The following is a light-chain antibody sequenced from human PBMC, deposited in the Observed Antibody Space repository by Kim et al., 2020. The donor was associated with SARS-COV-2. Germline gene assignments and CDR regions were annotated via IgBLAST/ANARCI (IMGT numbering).Light chain of an antibody. CDR1: SLRSYY. CDR2: GKN. Sequence: SSELTQDPAVSVALGQTVRITCQGDSLRSYYASWYQQKPGQAPVRVIYGKNNRPSGIPDRFSGSSSGNTASLTITGAQAEDEADYYCNSWDSSGVSVVFGGGTKLTVL. CDR3: NSWDSSGVSVV. J-gene: IGLJ2*01. V-gene: IGLV3-19*02.